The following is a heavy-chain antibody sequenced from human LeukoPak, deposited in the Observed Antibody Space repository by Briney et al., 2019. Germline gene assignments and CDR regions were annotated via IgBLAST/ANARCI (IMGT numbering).Heavy chain of an antibody. J-gene: IGHJ5*02. CDR1: GYTFTSYD. Sequence: VASVKVSCKASGYTFTSYDINWVRQATGQGLEWMGWMNPNSGNTGYAQKFQGGVTMTRNTSISTAYMELSSLRSEDTAVYYCARKNRGIIVATRFNWFDPWGQGTLVTVSS. CDR2: MNPNSGNT. D-gene: IGHD5-12*01. V-gene: IGHV1-8*01. CDR3: ARKNRGIIVATRFNWFDP.